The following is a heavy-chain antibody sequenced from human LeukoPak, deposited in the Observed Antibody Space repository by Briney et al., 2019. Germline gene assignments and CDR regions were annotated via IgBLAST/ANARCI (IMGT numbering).Heavy chain of an antibody. V-gene: IGHV4-39*01. CDR3: ARLAAAVETYYYYMDV. CDR2: IYYSGST. CDR1: GGSISSSSYY. Sequence: SETLSLTCTVSGGSISSSSYYWGWIRQPPGKGLEWIGSIYYSGSTYYNPSLKSRVTISVDTSKNQFSLKLSSVTAADTAVYYCARLAAAVETYYYYMDVWGKGTTVTVSS. D-gene: IGHD6-13*01. J-gene: IGHJ6*03.